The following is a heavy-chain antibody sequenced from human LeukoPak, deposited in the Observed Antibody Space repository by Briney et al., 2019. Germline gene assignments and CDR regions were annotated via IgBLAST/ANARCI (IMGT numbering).Heavy chain of an antibody. CDR3: TTGKMARRYYFDY. CDR2: IKSKTDGGTT. J-gene: IGHJ4*02. V-gene: IGHV3-15*01. Sequence: GGSLRLSCAASGFTLSNAWMSWVRQAPGKGLEWVGRIKSKTDGGTTDYAAPVKGRFTISRDDSKNTLYLQMNSLKTEDTAVYYCTTGKMARRYYFDYWGQGTLVTVSS. CDR1: GFTLSNAW. D-gene: IGHD5-24*01.